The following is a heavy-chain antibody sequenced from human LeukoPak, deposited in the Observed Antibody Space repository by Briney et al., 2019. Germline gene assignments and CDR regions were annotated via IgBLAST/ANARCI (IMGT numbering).Heavy chain of an antibody. V-gene: IGHV3-15*01. D-gene: IGHD4-17*01. CDR3: TTYDYGDYYFFYGMDV. CDR1: GFTFSNAW. J-gene: IGHJ6*02. CDR2: IKRKTDGGTI. Sequence: GGSLRLSCAASGFTFSNAWMSWVREVPGKGLEWVGRIKRKTDGGTIDYGAAVKSRFTISRDDSKNTLYLQMDSLKSEDTAVYYCTTYDYGDYYFFYGMDVWGQGTTVTVSS.